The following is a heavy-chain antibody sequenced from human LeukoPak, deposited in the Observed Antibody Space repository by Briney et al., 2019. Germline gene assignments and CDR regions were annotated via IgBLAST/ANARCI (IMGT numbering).Heavy chain of an antibody. D-gene: IGHD1-1*01. V-gene: IGHV3-30*04. J-gene: IGHJ6*03. Sequence: PGGSLRLSCAASGFTFSDYALHWVRQAPGKGLEWVAFVAYDGSSKYYRDSVKGRFIISRDYSRNTLYLQMNSLRGEDRAVYYCARDGVTRRYNMYYYMDVWGKGTTVTVSS. CDR2: VAYDGSSK. CDR3: ARDGVTRRYNMYYYMDV. CDR1: GFTFSDYA.